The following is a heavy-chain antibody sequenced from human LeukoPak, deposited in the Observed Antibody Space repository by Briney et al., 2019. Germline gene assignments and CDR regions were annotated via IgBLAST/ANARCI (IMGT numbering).Heavy chain of an antibody. CDR1: GYTFTGYY. Sequence: ASVQVSCKASGYTFTGYYMHWVRRAAGQGLEWMGWINPNSGGTNYAQKFQGRVTMTRDTSISTAYMELSRLRSGDTAVYYCARADIVGAGDYWGQGTLVTVSS. D-gene: IGHD1-26*01. CDR2: INPNSGGT. V-gene: IGHV1-2*02. J-gene: IGHJ4*02. CDR3: ARADIVGAGDY.